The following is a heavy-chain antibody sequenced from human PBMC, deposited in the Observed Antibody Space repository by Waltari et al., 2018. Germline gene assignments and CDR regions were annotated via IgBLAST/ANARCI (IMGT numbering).Heavy chain of an antibody. Sequence: QVQLMQSGAEVTKPGASVKVSCKASGYTFTGYYMHCVRQAPGQWLGWKGWINPASGGTKYAQKFQGRVTMTRDTSISTAYMELSRLSSDDTAVYYCARDGYSSSAFDIWGQGTMVTVSS. CDR1: GYTFTGYY. D-gene: IGHD2-2*03. J-gene: IGHJ3*02. V-gene: IGHV1-2*02. CDR3: ARDGYSSSAFDI. CDR2: INPASGGT.